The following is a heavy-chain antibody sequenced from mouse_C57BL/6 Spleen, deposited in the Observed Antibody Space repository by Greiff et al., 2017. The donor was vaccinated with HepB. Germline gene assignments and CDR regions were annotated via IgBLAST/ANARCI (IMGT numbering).Heavy chain of an antibody. CDR2: IWRGGST. CDR1: GFSLTSYG. J-gene: IGHJ4*01. CDR3: ATPLRQNYAMDY. D-gene: IGHD1-2*01. Sequence: QVHVKQSGPGLVQPSQSLSITCTVSGFSLTSYGVHWARQSPGKGLEWLGVIWRGGSTDYNAAFMSRLSITKDNSKSQVFFKMNSLQADDTAIYYCATPLRQNYAMDYWGQGTSVTVSS. V-gene: IGHV2-5*01.